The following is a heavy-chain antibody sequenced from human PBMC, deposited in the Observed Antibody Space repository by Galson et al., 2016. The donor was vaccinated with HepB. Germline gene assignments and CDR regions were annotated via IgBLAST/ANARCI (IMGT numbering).Heavy chain of an antibody. Sequence: SVKVSCKASGYTFTSYYIHWVRQAPGQGLEWVGRTDPSDDSTSYAQKFQGRVIMTRDTSTSTVYMELSSRTSEDTAVYYCARDLPHNWFDPWGRGTLVTVSA. V-gene: IGHV1-46*01. CDR2: TDPSDDST. J-gene: IGHJ5*02. CDR3: ARDLPHNWFDP. CDR1: GYTFTSYY.